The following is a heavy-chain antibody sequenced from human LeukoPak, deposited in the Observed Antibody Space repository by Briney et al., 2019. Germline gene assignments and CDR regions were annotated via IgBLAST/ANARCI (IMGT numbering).Heavy chain of an antibody. J-gene: IGHJ4*02. Sequence: GASVKVSCKASGYTFTSYGINWVRQATGQRLEWMGWMNPNSGNTGYAQKFQGRVTMTRNTSISTAYMELSSLRSEDTAVYYCARARRATIFGVVTHYYFDYWGQGTLVTVSS. CDR2: MNPNSGNT. D-gene: IGHD3-3*01. CDR1: GYTFTSYG. V-gene: IGHV1-8*01. CDR3: ARARRATIFGVVTHYYFDY.